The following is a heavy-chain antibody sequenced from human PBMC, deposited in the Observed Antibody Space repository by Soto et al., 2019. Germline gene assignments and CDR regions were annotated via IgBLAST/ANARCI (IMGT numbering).Heavy chain of an antibody. Sequence: PGGSLRLCCAASGVPFSSYSMNWVRQAPGKGLEWVSYISSSSSTIYYADSVKGRFTISRDNAKNSLYLQMNSLRDEDTAVYYCARIARGYSIYGMDVWGQGTTVTVSS. CDR1: GVPFSSYS. CDR3: ARIARGYSIYGMDV. CDR2: ISSSSSTI. J-gene: IGHJ6*02. D-gene: IGHD5-12*01. V-gene: IGHV3-48*02.